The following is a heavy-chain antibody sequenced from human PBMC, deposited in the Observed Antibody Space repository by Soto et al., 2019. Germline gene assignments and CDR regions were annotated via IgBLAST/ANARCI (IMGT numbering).Heavy chain of an antibody. CDR1: GGSISSYY. CDR2: IYYSGST. J-gene: IGHJ3*02. Sequence: SATQSLTCTVSGGSISSYYWSWIRPPPGKGLEWIGYIYYSGSTNYNPSLKSRVTISVDTSKNQFSLKLSSVTAADTAVYYCARAPTFYYYDGPRTGAFDIWGQGTMVTVSS. V-gene: IGHV4-59*01. D-gene: IGHD3-22*01. CDR3: ARAPTFYYYDGPRTGAFDI.